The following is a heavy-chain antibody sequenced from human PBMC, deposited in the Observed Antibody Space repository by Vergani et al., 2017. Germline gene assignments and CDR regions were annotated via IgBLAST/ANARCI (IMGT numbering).Heavy chain of an antibody. CDR1: GFTFSSYA. CDR3: AKDGAVAGTFDYYYYYYMDV. Sequence: EVQLLESGGGLVQPGGSLRLSCAASGFTFSSYAMSWVRQAPGKGLEWVSTISGSGGSTYYADSVKGRFTISRDNSKNTLYLQMNSLRAEDTAVYYCAKDGAVAGTFDYYYYYYMDVWGKGTTVTVS. V-gene: IGHV3-23*01. CDR2: ISGSGGST. J-gene: IGHJ6*03. D-gene: IGHD6-19*01.